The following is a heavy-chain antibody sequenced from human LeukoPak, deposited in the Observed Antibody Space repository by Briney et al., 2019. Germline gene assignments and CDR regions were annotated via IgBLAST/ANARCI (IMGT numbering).Heavy chain of an antibody. CDR2: INHSGST. J-gene: IGHJ5*02. Sequence: ETLSLTCTVSGGSISSSSYYWSWIRQPPGKGLEWIGEINHSGSTNYNPSLRSRVTISVDTSKNQFSLKLSSVTAADTAVYYCARGRLHIVVVPAPNWFDPWGQGTLVTVSS. CDR1: GGSISSSSYY. D-gene: IGHD2-2*01. V-gene: IGHV4-39*07. CDR3: ARGRLHIVVVPAPNWFDP.